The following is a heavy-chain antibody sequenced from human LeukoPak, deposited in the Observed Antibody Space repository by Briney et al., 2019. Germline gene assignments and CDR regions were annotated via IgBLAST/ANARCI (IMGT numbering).Heavy chain of an antibody. D-gene: IGHD6-13*01. CDR2: IYYSGST. Sequence: SDTLSLTCTVSGGSISTYYWSWIRQPPGKGLDWIGYIYYSGSTKYNHSLKSRVTISVDTSKNQFSLQLSSVTAADTAVYYCARLTYSSTLSFDYWGQGTLVSV. CDR1: GGSISTYY. J-gene: IGHJ4*02. V-gene: IGHV4-59*07. CDR3: ARLTYSSTLSFDY.